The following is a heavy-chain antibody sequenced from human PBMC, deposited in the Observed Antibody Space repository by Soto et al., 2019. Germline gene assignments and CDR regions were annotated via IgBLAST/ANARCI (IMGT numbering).Heavy chain of an antibody. V-gene: IGHV4-59*01. D-gene: IGHD1-26*01. J-gene: IGHJ5*02. CDR3: ARGKYSGSYYDWFDP. CDR2: IFYSGTT. CDR1: GGSITSYY. Sequence: SETLSLTCAVSGGSITSYYWSWIRQPPGKGLEWTGYIFYSGTTNYNPSLKSRVTISVDTSKNQFSLKLSSVTAADTAVYYCARGKYSGSYYDWFDPWGQGTLVTVSS.